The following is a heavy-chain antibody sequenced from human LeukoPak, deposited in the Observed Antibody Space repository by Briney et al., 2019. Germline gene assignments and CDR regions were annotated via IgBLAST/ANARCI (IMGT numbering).Heavy chain of an antibody. D-gene: IGHD6-6*01. J-gene: IGHJ4*02. CDR1: GGSFSGYY. CDR2: INHSGST. Sequence: PSETLSLTCAVYGGSFSGYYWSWIRQPPGKGLEWIGEINHSGSTNYNPSLKSRVTISVDTSKNQYSLKLTFVTDADTAVYDCARVKRRMGSSSGDYSDYWGQGALVTVSS. CDR3: ARVKRRMGSSSGDYSDY. V-gene: IGHV4-34*01.